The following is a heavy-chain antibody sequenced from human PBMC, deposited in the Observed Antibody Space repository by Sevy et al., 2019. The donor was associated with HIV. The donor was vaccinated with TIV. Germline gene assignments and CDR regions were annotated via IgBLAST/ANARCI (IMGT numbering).Heavy chain of an antibody. CDR3: AKGGVLCFGDPTFDY. Sequence: GGSLRLSCAASGFTFSSSAMSWVRQVPGKGLEWISALSGSGDSTYYEDSVKGRFTISRDNSKNTLYLQMNSMRAEDTAVYYCAKGGVLCFGDPTFDYWGQGTLVTVSS. D-gene: IGHD3-10*01. CDR1: GFTFSSSA. V-gene: IGHV3-23*01. J-gene: IGHJ4*02. CDR2: LSGSGDST.